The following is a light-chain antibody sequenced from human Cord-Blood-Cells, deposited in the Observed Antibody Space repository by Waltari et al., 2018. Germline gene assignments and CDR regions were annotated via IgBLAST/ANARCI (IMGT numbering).Light chain of an antibody. CDR2: GAS. CDR3: QQYNNWPPIT. J-gene: IGKJ4*01. Sequence: EIVMTQSPATLSVSPGERATLSCRASQSIRSNLAWYQQKPGQAPRLLIYGASTGATGLPARCSGSGSGTEFTFTISSLQSEDVAVYYCQQYNNWPPITFGGGTKVEIK. V-gene: IGKV3-15*01. CDR1: QSIRSN.